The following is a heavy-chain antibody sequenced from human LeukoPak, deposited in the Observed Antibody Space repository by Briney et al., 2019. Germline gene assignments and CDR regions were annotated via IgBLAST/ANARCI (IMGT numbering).Heavy chain of an antibody. J-gene: IGHJ4*02. CDR2: IIGSGGST. CDR1: GFTFINYA. D-gene: IGHD1-26*01. V-gene: IGHV3-23*01. Sequence: PGGSLRLSCAASGFTFINYAMNWVRQAPGKGLEWVSAIIGSGGSTYYADSVKGRFTVSRDNSKSTLYLQMNSLSADDTAVYYCAKGTGRSGTYYYFDYWGQGTLVTVSS. CDR3: AKGTGRSGTYYYFDY.